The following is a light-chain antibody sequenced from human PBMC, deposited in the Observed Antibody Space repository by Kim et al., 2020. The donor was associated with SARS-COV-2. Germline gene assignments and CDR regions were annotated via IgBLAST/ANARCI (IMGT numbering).Light chain of an antibody. CDR2: DGS. Sequence: DIQMTQSSSSLSASVGDRVTITCQASQDIRNFLNWFRQKPGKAPNLLIYDGSNLETGVPSRFSGSGSGTDFTHTINSLQPEDIATYYCQQYNSLPVTFGQGTRLEIK. CDR1: QDIRNF. CDR3: QQYNSLPVT. J-gene: IGKJ5*01. V-gene: IGKV1-33*01.